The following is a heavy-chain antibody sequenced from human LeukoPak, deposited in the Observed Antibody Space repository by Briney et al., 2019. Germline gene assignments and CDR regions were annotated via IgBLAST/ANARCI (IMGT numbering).Heavy chain of an antibody. J-gene: IGHJ4*02. CDR1: GFTFSSYA. D-gene: IGHD6-13*01. CDR3: ARGRGSSWYAALDH. CDR2: ISGSGDAS. Sequence: GGSLRLSCAAAGFTFSSYAMDWVRQAQGKGLEWVSGISGSGDASYYTDSVRGRFTISRDNSKNTLYLQMNSLRDGDTAVYFCARGRGSSWYAALDHCGQGTLVTVSS. V-gene: IGHV3-23*01.